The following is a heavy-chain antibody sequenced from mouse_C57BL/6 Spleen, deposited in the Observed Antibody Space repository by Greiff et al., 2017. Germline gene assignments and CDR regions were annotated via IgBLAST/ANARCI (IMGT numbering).Heavy chain of an antibody. D-gene: IGHD2-1*01. V-gene: IGHV1-64*01. CDR3: AAINYGNYDARDY. J-gene: IGHJ4*01. CDR2: LHPNSGST. Sequence: QVQLQQPGAELVKPGASVKLSCKASGYTFTSYWMHWVKQRPGQGLEWIGMLHPNSGSTNYNEKFKSKATLSVDKYTSTDYMQLSSLTSEDSAVYYCAAINYGNYDARDYWGQGTAVTVSS. CDR1: GYTFTSYW.